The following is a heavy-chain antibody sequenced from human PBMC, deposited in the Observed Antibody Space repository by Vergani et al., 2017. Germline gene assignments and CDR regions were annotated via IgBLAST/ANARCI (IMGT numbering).Heavy chain of an antibody. Sequence: EVQLLESGGGLVQPGGSLRLSCAASGFTFSSYAMSWVRQAPGQGLEWVSAISGSGGSTYYGDSVKGRFTISRDTSKNTLYLQMNSLRAEDTAVYYCARGGRLQLWLLYGMDVWGQGTTVTVSS. J-gene: IGHJ6*02. CDR2: ISGSGGST. V-gene: IGHV3-23*01. CDR3: ARGGRLQLWLLYGMDV. CDR1: GFTFSSYA. D-gene: IGHD5-18*01.